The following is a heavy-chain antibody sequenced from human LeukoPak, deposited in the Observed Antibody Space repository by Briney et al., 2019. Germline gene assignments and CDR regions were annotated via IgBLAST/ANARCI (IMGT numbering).Heavy chain of an antibody. CDR2: FIPIFGTT. J-gene: IGHJ4*02. Sequence: ASVKVSCKASGSTFSSDAISWVRQAPGQGLEWMGGFIPIFGTTNFAPKFRGRVTITADESTGTAYMELSSLRSDDTAMYYCAEHPGAAAAPGVFCYRGQGTLLTVSS. D-gene: IGHD2-2*01. V-gene: IGHV1-69*13. CDR1: GSTFSSDA. CDR3: AEHPGAAAAPGVFCY.